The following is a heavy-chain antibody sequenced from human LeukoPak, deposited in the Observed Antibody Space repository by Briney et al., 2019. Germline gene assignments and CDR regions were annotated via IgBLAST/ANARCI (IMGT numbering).Heavy chain of an antibody. CDR3: AKEDWLGFDY. CDR2: VSSSGGNT. Sequence: GGSLRLSCAASGFTFSSYAMSWVRQAPGKGLEWVSVVSSSGGNTYNADSVKGRFTISRDNSKNTPYLQMNSLRAEDTAVYYRAKEDWLGFDYWGQGTLVTVSS. V-gene: IGHV3-23*01. D-gene: IGHD3/OR15-3a*01. CDR1: GFTFSSYA. J-gene: IGHJ4*02.